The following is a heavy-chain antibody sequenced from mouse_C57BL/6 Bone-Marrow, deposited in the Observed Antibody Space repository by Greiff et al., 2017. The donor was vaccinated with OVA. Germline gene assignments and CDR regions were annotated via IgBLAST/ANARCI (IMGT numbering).Heavy chain of an antibody. D-gene: IGHD2-5*01. Sequence: VQRVESGPGLVQPSQSLSITCTVSGFSLTSYGVHWVRQSPGKGLEWLGVIWGGGSTDYNAAFMSRLSITKDNSKRQVFFKMNSLQADDTAIYYCAKNRDENSNYFDYWGQGTTLTVSS. CDR2: IWGGGST. J-gene: IGHJ2*01. CDR1: GFSLTSYG. CDR3: AKNRDENSNYFDY. V-gene: IGHV2-5*01.